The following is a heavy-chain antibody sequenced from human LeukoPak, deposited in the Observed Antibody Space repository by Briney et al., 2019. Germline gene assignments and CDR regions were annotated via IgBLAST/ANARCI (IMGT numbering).Heavy chain of an antibody. D-gene: IGHD2/OR15-2a*01. CDR3: ARDSSTFFDI. CDR2: IKQDGSEK. V-gene: IGHV3-7*01. CDR1: GFTFTTYW. Sequence: GGSLRLSCAASGFTFTTYWMTWVRQAPGKGLEWVANIKQDGSEKYYVDSVKDRFTISRDNAKNSLYLQMNSLRAEDTAVYYCARDSSTFFDIWGQGTMVTVSS. J-gene: IGHJ3*02.